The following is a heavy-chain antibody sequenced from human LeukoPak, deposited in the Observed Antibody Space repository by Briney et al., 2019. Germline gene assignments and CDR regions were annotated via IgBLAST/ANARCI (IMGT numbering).Heavy chain of an antibody. J-gene: IGHJ4*02. CDR1: GFIFSNYG. CDR3: AKENSSGWQSDY. CDR2: IRYDGSNS. Sequence: GGSLRLSCAASGFIFSNYGMHWVRQAPSKGLEWVAFIRYDGSNSYYADSVKGRFTISRDNSKNTLYLQMNSLRGEDTAVYYCAKENSSGWQSDYWGQGTLVTVSS. D-gene: IGHD6-19*01. V-gene: IGHV3-30*02.